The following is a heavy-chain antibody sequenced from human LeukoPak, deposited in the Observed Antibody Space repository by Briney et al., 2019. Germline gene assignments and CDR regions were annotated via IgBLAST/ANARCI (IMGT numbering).Heavy chain of an antibody. Sequence: PGGSLRLSCAASGFTFSSYWMHWVRQAPGKGLVWVSHINHDATRTTYADSVRGRFTISRDNAKNTVSLQMNSLRAEDTAVYYCASDGAYAMAVWGQGTTVTVSS. CDR2: INHDATRT. D-gene: IGHD1-26*01. J-gene: IGHJ6*02. CDR3: ASDGAYAMAV. CDR1: GFTFSSYW. V-gene: IGHV3-74*01.